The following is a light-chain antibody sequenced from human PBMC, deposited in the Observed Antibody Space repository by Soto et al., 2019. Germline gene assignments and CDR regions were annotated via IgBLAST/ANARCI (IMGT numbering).Light chain of an antibody. CDR1: SSDVGGYNL. J-gene: IGLJ3*02. V-gene: IGLV2-14*03. CDR3: SSYIPRITDWA. CDR2: EVT. Sequence: QSALTQPASVSGSPGQSITISCTGTSSDVGGYNLVSWYQQRPGEAPKLMIYEVTNRPSGVSNRFSGSKSGNTASLTISGLQAEDEADYYCSSYIPRITDWAFGGGTKLTVL.